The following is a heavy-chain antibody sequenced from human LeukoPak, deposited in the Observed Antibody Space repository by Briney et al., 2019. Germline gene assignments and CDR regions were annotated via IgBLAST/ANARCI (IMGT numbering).Heavy chain of an antibody. V-gene: IGHV3-30*02. J-gene: IGHJ4*02. Sequence: PGGSLRLSCAASGFTFSSYGMHWVRQAPGKGLEWVAFIRYDGSNKYDADSVKGRFTISRDNSKNTLYLQMNSLRAEDTAVYYCAKGPSDSSGQGPFYYWGQGTLVTVSS. CDR1: GFTFSSYG. CDR2: IRYDGSNK. D-gene: IGHD3-22*01. CDR3: AKGPSDSSGQGPFYY.